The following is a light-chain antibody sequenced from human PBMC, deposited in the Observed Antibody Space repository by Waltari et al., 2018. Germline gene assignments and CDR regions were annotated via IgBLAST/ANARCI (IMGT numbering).Light chain of an antibody. J-gene: IGLJ3*02. Sequence: SYELTQPPSVSVSPGQTARISCSGDALPKRYGYWYQQRPGQAPVLVMYRDIVRPSGIPERFSGSTSVTTVTLTISGVQAEDEADYYCQSADSSGSYVVFGGGTKLTVL. CDR2: RDI. V-gene: IGLV3-25*03. CDR1: ALPKRY. CDR3: QSADSSGSYVV.